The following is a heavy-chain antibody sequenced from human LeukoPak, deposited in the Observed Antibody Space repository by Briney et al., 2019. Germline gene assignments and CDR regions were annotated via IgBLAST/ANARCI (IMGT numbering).Heavy chain of an antibody. CDR3: ARVLVNWNDSYYYYYMDV. V-gene: IGHV4-4*07. CDR1: GGSISSYY. J-gene: IGHJ6*03. D-gene: IGHD1-1*01. CDR2: IYTSGST. Sequence: SETLSLTCTVSGGSISSYYWSWIRQPAGKGLEWIGRIYTSGSTNYNPSLKSRVTMSVDTSKNQFSLKLSSVTAADTAVYYRARVLVNWNDSYYYYYMDVWGKGTTVTISS.